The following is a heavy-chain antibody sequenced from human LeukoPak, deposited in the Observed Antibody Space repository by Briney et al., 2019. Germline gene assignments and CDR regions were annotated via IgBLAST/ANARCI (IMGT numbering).Heavy chain of an antibody. Sequence: SETLSLTCTVSGYSISSGYYWGWIRQPPGKGLEWIGSIYHSGSTYYNPSPKSRVTISVDTSKNQFSLKLSSVTAADTAVYYCARAPSAVGATGGDAFDIWGQGTMVTVSS. CDR2: IYHSGST. V-gene: IGHV4-38-2*02. J-gene: IGHJ3*02. CDR1: GYSISSGYY. D-gene: IGHD1-26*01. CDR3: ARAPSAVGATGGDAFDI.